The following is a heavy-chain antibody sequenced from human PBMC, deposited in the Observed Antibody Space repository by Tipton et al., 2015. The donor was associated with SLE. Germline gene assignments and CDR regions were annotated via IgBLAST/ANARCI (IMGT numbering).Heavy chain of an antibody. J-gene: IGHJ4*02. Sequence: TLSLTCTVSGGSISSSSYYWGWIRQPPGEGLEWIGSIYYSGSTYYNPSLKSRVTISVDTSKNQFSLKLSSVTAADTAVYYCARHGSYQLLSADYWGQGTLVTVSS. CDR3: ARHGSYQLLSADY. D-gene: IGHD2-2*01. V-gene: IGHV4-39*01. CDR1: GGSISSSSYY. CDR2: IYYSGST.